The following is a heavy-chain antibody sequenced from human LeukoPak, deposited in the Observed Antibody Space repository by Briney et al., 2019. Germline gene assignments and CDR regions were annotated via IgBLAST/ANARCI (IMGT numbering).Heavy chain of an antibody. CDR3: AKDSIDVIAVYYFDY. CDR1: GFTFNSYV. Sequence: PGGSLRLSCAASGFTFNSYVMSWVRQSPGKGLEWVSAISGSGGGAYYANSVKGRFTISRDNSKNTLYLQMNSLRAEDTAVYYCAKDSIDVIAVYYFDYWGQGTLVTVSS. V-gene: IGHV3-23*01. CDR2: ISGSGGGA. D-gene: IGHD2-21*01. J-gene: IGHJ4*02.